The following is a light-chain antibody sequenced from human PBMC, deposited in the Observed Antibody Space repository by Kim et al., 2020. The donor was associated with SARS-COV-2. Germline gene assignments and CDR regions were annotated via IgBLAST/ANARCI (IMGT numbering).Light chain of an antibody. V-gene: IGLV3-21*04. CDR2: YDS. CDR1: NIGSKS. Sequence: APGKTARISCGGNNIGSKSVHWYQQKPGQAPGLVIYYDSDRPSGIPERFSGSNSGNTATLTISRVEAGDEADYYCQVWDSSSDHSVFGGGTKVTVL. CDR3: QVWDSSSDHSV. J-gene: IGLJ2*01.